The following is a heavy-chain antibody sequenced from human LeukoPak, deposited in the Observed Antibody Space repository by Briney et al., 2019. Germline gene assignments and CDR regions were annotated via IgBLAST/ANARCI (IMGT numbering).Heavy chain of an antibody. CDR2: ISSSSSYI. V-gene: IGHV3-21*01. CDR1: GFTFSSYS. J-gene: IGHJ4*02. CDR3: ARGDSEVYYDFWSGYNSGYYFDY. Sequence: PGGSLRLSCAASGFTFSSYSMNWVRQAPGKGLEWVSSISSSSSYIYYADSVKGRFTISRDNAKNSLYLQMNSLRAEDTAVYYCARGDSEVYYDFWSGYNSGYYFDYWGQGTLVTVSS. D-gene: IGHD3-3*01.